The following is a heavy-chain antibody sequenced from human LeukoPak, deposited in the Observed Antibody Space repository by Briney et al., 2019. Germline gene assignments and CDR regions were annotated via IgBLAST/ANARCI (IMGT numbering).Heavy chain of an antibody. D-gene: IGHD2-21*02. J-gene: IGHJ4*02. Sequence: GGSLRLSCAASGFTFSSYSMNWVRQAPGKGLEWVSSISSSSSYIYYADSVKGRFTISRDNAKNSLYLQMNSLRAEDTAVYYCARDVVTTLGAPFDYWGQGTLVTVSS. V-gene: IGHV3-21*01. CDR2: ISSSSSYI. CDR3: ARDVVTTLGAPFDY. CDR1: GFTFSSYS.